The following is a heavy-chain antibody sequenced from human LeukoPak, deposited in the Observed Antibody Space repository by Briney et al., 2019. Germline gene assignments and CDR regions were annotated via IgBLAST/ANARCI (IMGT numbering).Heavy chain of an antibody. D-gene: IGHD6-13*01. CDR1: GFTVSSNY. V-gene: IGHV3-23*01. CDR2: IHGRSSRT. Sequence: GGSLRLSCAASGFTVSSNYMNWVRQAPGRGLEWVSAIHGRSSRTYYADSVKGRFTISRDNAKNTLYLQMNSLRVEDTAVYFCAKDQGAYSSSWYSDRWGQGTLVTVSS. CDR3: AKDQGAYSSSWYSDR. J-gene: IGHJ4*02.